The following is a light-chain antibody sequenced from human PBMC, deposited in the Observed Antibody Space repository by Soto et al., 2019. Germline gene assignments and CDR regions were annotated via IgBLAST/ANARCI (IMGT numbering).Light chain of an antibody. CDR3: QQYYSTPLT. V-gene: IGKV4-1*01. J-gene: IGKJ4*01. Sequence: DIVMTQSPGSLALSLGERATINCKANQSVLFNSNNKSYLAWYQQKTGQPPKLLFYWASSRDSGVPDRFSGSGSGTDFTLTITSLRAEDVAVYYCQQYYSTPLTFGGGTKVEIK. CDR1: QSVLFNSNNKSY. CDR2: WAS.